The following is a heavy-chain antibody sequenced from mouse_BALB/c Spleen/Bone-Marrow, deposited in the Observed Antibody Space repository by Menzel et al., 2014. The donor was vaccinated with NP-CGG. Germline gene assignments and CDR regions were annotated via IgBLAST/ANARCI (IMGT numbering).Heavy chain of an antibody. CDR3: ARHGDYYGSSLFAY. D-gene: IGHD1-1*01. Sequence: EVKGVESGGGLVQPGETLKLSCESNEYEFPSHDMSWVRKTPEKRLELVAAINSDGGSTYYPDTMERRFIISRDNSKKTLYLQMSSLRSEDTAFYYCARHGDYYGSSLFAYWGQGTLVTVSA. CDR2: INSDGGST. V-gene: IGHV5-2*01. J-gene: IGHJ3*01. CDR1: EYEFPSHD.